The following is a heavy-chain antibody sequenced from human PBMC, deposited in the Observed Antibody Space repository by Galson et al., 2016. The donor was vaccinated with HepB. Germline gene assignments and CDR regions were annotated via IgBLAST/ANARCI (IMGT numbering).Heavy chain of an antibody. CDR2: IFPGDSDT. D-gene: IGHD6-19*01. CDR3: AKGHSSGYDYVGS. CDR1: GYNFIHYW. V-gene: IGHV5-51*03. J-gene: IGHJ4*02. Sequence: QSGAEVTKPGESLRISCKASGYNFIHYWFGWVRQMPGKGLEWMGIIFPGDSDTRYSPSLQGQVTFSVDKSINTAYLQWSSLKASDSGIYYCAKGHSSGYDYVGSWGQGTRVTV.